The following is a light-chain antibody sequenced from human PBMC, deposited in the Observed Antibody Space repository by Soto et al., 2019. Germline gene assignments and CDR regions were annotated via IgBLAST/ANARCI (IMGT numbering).Light chain of an antibody. CDR3: AAWDDSLRGV. CDR1: GSNIGSNY. J-gene: IGLJ3*02. CDR2: RND. Sequence: QSVLTQPPSASGTPGQRVTISCSGSGSNIGSNYVYWYQKVPGTAPKLLIYRNDQRPSGVPDRFSGSKSGTSASLAISGLRSDDEADYYCAAWDDSLRGVFGGGTKVTVL. V-gene: IGLV1-47*01.